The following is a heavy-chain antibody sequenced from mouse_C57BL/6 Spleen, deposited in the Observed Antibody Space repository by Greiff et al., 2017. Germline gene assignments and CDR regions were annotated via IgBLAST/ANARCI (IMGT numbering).Heavy chain of an antibody. D-gene: IGHD1-1*01. CDR2: INPNNGGT. CDR3: ARSRSPPYYGSTLYYFDY. CDR1: GYTFTDYY. J-gene: IGHJ2*01. Sequence: VQLQQSGPELVKPGASVKISCKASGYTFTDYYMNWVKQSHGKSLEWIGDINPNNGGTSYNQKFKGKATLTVDKSSSTAYMELRSLTSEDSAVYYCARSRSPPYYGSTLYYFDYWGQGTTLTVSS. V-gene: IGHV1-26*01.